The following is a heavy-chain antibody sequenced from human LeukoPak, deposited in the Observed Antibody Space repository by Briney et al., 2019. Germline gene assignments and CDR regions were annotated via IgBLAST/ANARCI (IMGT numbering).Heavy chain of an antibody. Sequence: SQTLSLTCTVSGGSISSGSYYWSWIRQPPGKGLEWIGYIYYSGSTNYNPSLKSRVTISVDTSKNQFSLKLSSVTAADTAVYYCARAGYSYGLPFDYWGQGTLVTVSS. CDR3: ARAGYSYGLPFDY. CDR2: IYYSGST. CDR1: GGSISSGSYY. J-gene: IGHJ4*02. V-gene: IGHV4-61*01. D-gene: IGHD5-18*01.